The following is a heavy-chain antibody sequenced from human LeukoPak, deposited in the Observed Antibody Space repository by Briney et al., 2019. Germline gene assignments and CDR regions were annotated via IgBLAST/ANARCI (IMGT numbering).Heavy chain of an antibody. CDR3: ARQVGAYAFDI. Sequence: PSETLSLTCTVSGYSISSGYYWGWIRQPPGKGPEWIGSIYHSGSTYYNPSLKSRVTISVDTSKNQFSLKLSSVTAADTAVYYCARQVGAYAFDIWGQGTMVTVS. CDR1: GYSISSGYY. D-gene: IGHD1-26*01. J-gene: IGHJ3*02. CDR2: IYHSGST. V-gene: IGHV4-38-2*02.